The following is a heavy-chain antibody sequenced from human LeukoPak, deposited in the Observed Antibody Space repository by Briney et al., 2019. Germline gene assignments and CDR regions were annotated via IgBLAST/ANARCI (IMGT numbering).Heavy chain of an antibody. Sequence: SGTLSLTCTVSGGSISRSNWWSWVRQPPGKGLEWIGEIHDTGSTNYNPPLKSRVTMSLDKSKNQFSLNLNSVTAADTAVYYCATYYDILSGYTFDYWGQGTLVTVSS. J-gene: IGHJ4*02. CDR2: IHDTGST. V-gene: IGHV4-4*02. CDR3: ATYYDILSGYTFDY. CDR1: GGSISRSNW. D-gene: IGHD3-9*01.